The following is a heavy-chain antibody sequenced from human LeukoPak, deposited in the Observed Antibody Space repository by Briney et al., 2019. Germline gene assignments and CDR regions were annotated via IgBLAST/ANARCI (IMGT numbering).Heavy chain of an antibody. V-gene: IGHV3-7*01. CDR3: ARSYRRWDQRFDY. CDR1: GCTFSSYW. Sequence: PGGSLRLSCAASGCTFSSYWMSWVRQAPGKGLEWVANIKQDGSEKYYVDSVKGRFTISRGNAKNSLYLQMNSLRAEDTAVYYCARSYRRWDQRFDYWGQGTLVTVSS. CDR2: IKQDGSEK. J-gene: IGHJ4*02. D-gene: IGHD1-26*01.